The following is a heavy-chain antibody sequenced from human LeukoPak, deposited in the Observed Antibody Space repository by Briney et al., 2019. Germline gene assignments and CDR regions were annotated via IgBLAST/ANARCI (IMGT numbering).Heavy chain of an antibody. Sequence: ASVKVSCKASGYTFTSYAMHWVRQAPGQRLEWMGWINVGNGNTKYSQKFQGRVTITRDTSASTAYMELSSLRSEDTAVYYCARYGDYYDSSGYPYGMDVWGQGTTVTVSS. CDR3: ARYGDYYDSSGYPYGMDV. CDR2: INVGNGNT. V-gene: IGHV1-3*01. J-gene: IGHJ6*02. CDR1: GYTFTSYA. D-gene: IGHD3-22*01.